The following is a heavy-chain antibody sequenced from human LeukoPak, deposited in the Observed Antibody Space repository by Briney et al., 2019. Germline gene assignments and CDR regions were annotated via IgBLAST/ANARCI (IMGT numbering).Heavy chain of an antibody. Sequence: ASVKVSCKVSGYTLTELSMHWVRQAPGKGLEWMGGFDPEDGETIYAQKFRGRVTMTEDTSTDTAYMELSSLRSEDTAVYYCARDDYGDYPYYYYGMDVWGQGTTVTVSS. D-gene: IGHD4-17*01. V-gene: IGHV1-24*01. CDR3: ARDDYGDYPYYYYGMDV. CDR1: GYTLTELS. J-gene: IGHJ6*02. CDR2: FDPEDGET.